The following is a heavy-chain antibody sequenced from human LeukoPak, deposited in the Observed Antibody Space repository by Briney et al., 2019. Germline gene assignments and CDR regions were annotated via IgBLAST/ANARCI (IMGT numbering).Heavy chain of an antibody. J-gene: IGHJ3*01. D-gene: IGHD3-22*01. V-gene: IGHV1-18*01. CDR1: GYTFTSYG. Sequence: GASVKVSCKASGYTFTSYGISWVRQAPGQGLEWMGWISGYNHNTNYAQTFQDRVTLTADTSSTTVYMEMRSLRSDDTAMYYCARLRNKDAGGFYPDGFDFWGQGTMVTVSS. CDR3: ARLRNKDAGGFYPDGFDF. CDR2: ISGYNHNT.